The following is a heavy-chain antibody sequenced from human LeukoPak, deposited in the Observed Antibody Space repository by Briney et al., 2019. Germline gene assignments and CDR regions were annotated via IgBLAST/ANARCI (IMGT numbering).Heavy chain of an antibody. V-gene: IGHV3-7*01. Sequence: GGSLRLSCAASGFTFSSYWMSWVRQAPGKGLEWVANIKQDGSEKKYADSLKGRFTISRDNAKNSLYLQMNSLRAEDTAVYYCARDYPVVTPYWGQGTLVTVSS. CDR3: ARDYPVVTPY. D-gene: IGHD4-23*01. CDR1: GFTFSSYW. J-gene: IGHJ4*02. CDR2: IKQDGSEK.